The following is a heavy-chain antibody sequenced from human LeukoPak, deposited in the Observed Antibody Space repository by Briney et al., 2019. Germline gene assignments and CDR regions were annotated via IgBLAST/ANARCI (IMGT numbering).Heavy chain of an antibody. CDR3: ARDISGPVGYFQH. Sequence: GASVKVSCKASGGPFSRLVISWVRQAPGQGLEWMGDIMPVYGTANYAQNFQGRVTITTDESTSTGYMELSRLTSEDTAVYYCARDISGPVGYFQHWGQGTLVTVSS. D-gene: IGHD2-15*01. V-gene: IGHV1-69*05. J-gene: IGHJ1*01. CDR2: IMPVYGTA. CDR1: GGPFSRLV.